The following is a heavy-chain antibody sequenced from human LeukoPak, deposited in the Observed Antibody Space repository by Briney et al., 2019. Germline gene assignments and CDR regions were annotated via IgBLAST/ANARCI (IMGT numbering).Heavy chain of an antibody. CDR1: GFTFSNYC. CDR2: IKQDGSDK. J-gene: IGHJ5*02. V-gene: IGHV3-7*01. CDR3: AKALTYYEFWNGFDP. Sequence: GGSLRLSCAASGFTFSNYCMSWVRQAPGKGLEWVSNIKQDGSDKYYVDSVKGRFTISRDNAKNSLYLQMNSLRAEDTAVYYCAKALTYYEFWNGFDPWGQGTLVTVSP. D-gene: IGHD3-3*01.